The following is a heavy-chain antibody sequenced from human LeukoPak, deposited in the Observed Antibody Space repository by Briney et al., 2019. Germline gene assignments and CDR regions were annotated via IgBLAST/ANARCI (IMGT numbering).Heavy chain of an antibody. Sequence: GGSLRLSYAASGFTFSSYAMSWVRQAPGKGLEWVSAISGSGGSTYYADSVKGRFTISRDNSKNTLYLQMNSLRAEDTAVYYCAKDLKMITFGGVNLNYWGQGTLVTVSS. V-gene: IGHV3-23*01. J-gene: IGHJ4*02. CDR1: GFTFSSYA. CDR2: ISGSGGST. CDR3: AKDLKMITFGGVNLNY. D-gene: IGHD3-16*01.